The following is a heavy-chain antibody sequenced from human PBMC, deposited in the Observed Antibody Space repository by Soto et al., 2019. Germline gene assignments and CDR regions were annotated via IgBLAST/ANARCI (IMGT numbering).Heavy chain of an antibody. J-gene: IGHJ4*02. D-gene: IGHD3-9*01. CDR2: ISYDGSNK. V-gene: IGHV3-30-3*01. CDR3: ARALGSYYDILTPVDY. CDR1: VFTFSIYA. Sequence: GGSLKLSCASSVFTFSIYAMGWVRQAPGKGLEWVAVISYDGSNKYYADSVKGRFTISRDNSKNTLYLQMNSLRAEDTAVYYCARALGSYYDILTPVDYWGQGTLVTVSS.